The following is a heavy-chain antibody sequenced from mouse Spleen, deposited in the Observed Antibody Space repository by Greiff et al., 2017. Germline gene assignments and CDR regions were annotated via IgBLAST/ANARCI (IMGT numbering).Heavy chain of an antibody. CDR3: ARRDYDYLDY. Sequence: EVKLVESGGGLVKPGGSLKLSCAASGFTFSDYGMHWVRQAPEKGLEWVAYISSGSSTIYYADTVKGRFTLSRDNAKNTLFLQMTKQRTEDTAMYYCARRDYDYLDYWGLGTTLTVSS. V-gene: IGHV5-17*01. J-gene: IGHJ2*01. CDR1: GFTFSDYG. CDR2: ISSGSSTI. D-gene: IGHD2-3*01.